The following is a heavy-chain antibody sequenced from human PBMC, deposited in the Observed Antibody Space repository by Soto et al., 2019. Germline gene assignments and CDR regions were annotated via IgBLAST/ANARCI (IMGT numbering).Heavy chain of an antibody. V-gene: IGHV1-2*02. J-gene: IGHJ6*02. Sequence: VASVKVSCKASGYTFTGYYMHWVRQAPGQGLEWMGWINPNSGGTNYAQKFQGRVTMTRDTSISTAYMELSRLRSDDTAVYYCARVPAAPGDYYYYGMDVWGQGTMVTVSS. D-gene: IGHD2-2*01. CDR1: GYTFTGYY. CDR3: ARVPAAPGDYYYYGMDV. CDR2: INPNSGGT.